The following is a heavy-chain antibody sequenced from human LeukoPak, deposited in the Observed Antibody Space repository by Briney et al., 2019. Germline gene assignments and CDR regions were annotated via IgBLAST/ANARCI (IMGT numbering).Heavy chain of an antibody. D-gene: IGHD4-23*01. V-gene: IGHV3-23*01. CDR1: GFTFSDYY. CDR3: AKGGNPSASSWFDP. CDR2: ISGSGGST. J-gene: IGHJ5*02. Sequence: PGGSLRLSCAASGFTFSDYYMSWVRQAPGKGLEWVSAISGSGGSTYYADSVKGRFTISRDNSKNTLYLQMNSLRAEDTAVYYCAKGGNPSASSWFDPWGQGTLVTVSS.